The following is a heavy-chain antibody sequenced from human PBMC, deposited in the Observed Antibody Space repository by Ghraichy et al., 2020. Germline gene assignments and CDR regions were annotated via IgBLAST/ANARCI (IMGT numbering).Heavy chain of an antibody. J-gene: IGHJ3*02. Sequence: SETLSLTCAVYGGSFSGYYWSWIRQPPGKGLEWIGEINHSGSTNYNPSLKSRVTISVDTSKNQFSLKLSSVTAADTAVYYCARGPWINMVRGVADAFDIWGQGTMVTVSS. CDR3: ARGPWINMVRGVADAFDI. CDR1: GGSFSGYY. CDR2: INHSGST. V-gene: IGHV4-34*01. D-gene: IGHD3-10*01.